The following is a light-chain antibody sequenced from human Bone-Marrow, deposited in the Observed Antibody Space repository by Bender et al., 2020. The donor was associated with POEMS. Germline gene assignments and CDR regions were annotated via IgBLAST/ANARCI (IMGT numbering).Light chain of an antibody. V-gene: IGLV2-23*01. CDR1: SSDVGGSSF. Sequence: QSALTQPASVSGSPGQSLTISCTVTSSDVGGSSFVSWYQQFSGKAPKLIIYEDIKRPSGVPARFSGSKSGNTASLTISGLQTEDEADYYCCSYAGTSTYVFGTGTKVTVL. CDR2: EDI. CDR3: CSYAGTSTYV. J-gene: IGLJ1*01.